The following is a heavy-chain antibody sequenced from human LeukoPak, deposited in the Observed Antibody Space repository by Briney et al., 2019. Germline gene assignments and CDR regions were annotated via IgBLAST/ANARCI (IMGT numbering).Heavy chain of an antibody. D-gene: IGHD3-3*01. CDR1: GFTFSSYA. CDR3: AKADPYYDFWSGYYDDY. CDR2: ISGSGGST. V-gene: IGHV3-23*01. Sequence: GGSLRLSCAASGFTFSSYAMSWVRQAPGKGLEWVSAISGSGGSTYYADSVKGRFTISRDNSKNTLYLQMNGLRAEDTAVYYCAKADPYYDFWSGYYDDYWGQGTLVTVSS. J-gene: IGHJ4*02.